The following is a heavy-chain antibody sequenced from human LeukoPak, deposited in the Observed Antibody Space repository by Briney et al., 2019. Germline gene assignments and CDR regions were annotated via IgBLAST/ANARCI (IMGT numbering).Heavy chain of an antibody. CDR3: ARVFDSGSQAYFYYMDV. Sequence: SETLSLTCTVSGGSISSSSYYWGWIRQPPGKGLEWIGSIYYSGSTYYNPSLKSRVTITVDTSKNQFSLKLSSVTAADTAVYYCARVFDSGSQAYFYYMDVWGKGTTVTIFS. V-gene: IGHV4-39*07. CDR1: GGSISSSSYY. D-gene: IGHD3-10*01. CDR2: IYYSGST. J-gene: IGHJ6*03.